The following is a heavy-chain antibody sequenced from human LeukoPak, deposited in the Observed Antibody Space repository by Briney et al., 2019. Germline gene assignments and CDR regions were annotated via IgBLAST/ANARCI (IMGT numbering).Heavy chain of an antibody. CDR1: GYTFTSYG. CDR3: ARAGGYYYYYMDV. J-gene: IGHJ6*03. V-gene: IGHV1-18*01. Sequence: ASVKVSCKASGYTFTSYGISWVRQAPGQGLEWMGWISAYNGNTNYAQKLQGRVTMTRNTSISTAYMELSSLRSEDTAVYYCARAGGYYYYYMDVWGKGTTVTVSS. D-gene: IGHD3-22*01. CDR2: ISAYNGNT.